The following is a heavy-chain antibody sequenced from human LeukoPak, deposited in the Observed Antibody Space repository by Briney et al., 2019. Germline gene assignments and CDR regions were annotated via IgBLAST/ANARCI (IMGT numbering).Heavy chain of an antibody. CDR1: GYTFTSYG. J-gene: IGHJ4*02. V-gene: IGHV1-46*01. D-gene: IGHD3-3*01. Sequence: ASVKVSCKASGYTFTSYGISWVRQAPGQGLEWMGIINPSDSSTSYAQKFQGTSYAQKFQGRVAMTRDTSTSTVYMELSSLRSDDTAVYYCAREPPGSGSFDYWGQGTLVTVSS. CDR2: INPSDSSTSYAQKFQGT. CDR3: AREPPGSGSFDY.